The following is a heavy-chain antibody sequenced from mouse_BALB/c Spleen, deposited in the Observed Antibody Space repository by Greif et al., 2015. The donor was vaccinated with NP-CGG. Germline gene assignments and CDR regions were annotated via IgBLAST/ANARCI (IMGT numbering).Heavy chain of an antibody. Sequence: QVQLKQSGAELMKPGASVKISCKATGYTFSSYWIEWVKQRPGHGLEWIGEILPGSGSTNYNEKFKGKATFTADTSSNTAYMQLSSLTSEDSAVYYCARGDYYRYDEGDYYAMDYWGQGTSVTVSS. V-gene: IGHV1-9*01. CDR3: ARGDYYRYDEGDYYAMDY. CDR1: GYTFSSYW. CDR2: ILPGSGST. D-gene: IGHD2-14*01. J-gene: IGHJ4*01.